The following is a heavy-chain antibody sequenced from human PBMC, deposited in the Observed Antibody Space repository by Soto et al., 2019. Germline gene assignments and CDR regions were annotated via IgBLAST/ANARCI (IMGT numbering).Heavy chain of an antibody. CDR3: ARGHGHGGSSFDF. V-gene: IGHV4-59*01. D-gene: IGHD2-15*01. J-gene: IGHJ4*02. CDR2: GYYYGDT. CDR1: GGSTHSYY. Sequence: QVQLQESGPGLVKPSETLSLTCTVSGGSTHSYYWAWIRQPPGKGLEWMGYGYYYGDTNYNPSLKSRVTISVDASKNQFSLKLTSVTPADTAVYYCARGHGHGGSSFDFWGQGTLVTVSS.